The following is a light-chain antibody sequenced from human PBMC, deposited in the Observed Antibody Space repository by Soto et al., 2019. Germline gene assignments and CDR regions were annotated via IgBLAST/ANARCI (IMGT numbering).Light chain of an antibody. CDR2: EAS. Sequence: QSALTQPASVSGSPGQSITISCTGTSSDVGSYNLVSWYQQHPGKAPKLMIYEASKRPSGVSSRFSGSKSGNTASLTISGLQAEDETDYYCCSYAGSSTYLVFGGGTKLTVL. CDR1: SSDVGSYNL. CDR3: CSYAGSSTYLV. J-gene: IGLJ2*01. V-gene: IGLV2-23*01.